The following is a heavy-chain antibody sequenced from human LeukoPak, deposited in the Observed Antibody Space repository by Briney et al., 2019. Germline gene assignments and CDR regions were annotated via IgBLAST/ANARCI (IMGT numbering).Heavy chain of an antibody. CDR1: GFTFSSYA. J-gene: IGHJ5*02. D-gene: IGHD3-22*01. CDR3: AKDGLQYYYDSGNWFDP. Sequence: GGSLRLSCAASGFTFSSYAMSWVRQAPGKGLEWVSAISGSGGSTYYADSVKGRFTISRDNSKNTLYLQMNSLRAEDTAVYYCAKDGLQYYYDSGNWFDPWGQGTLVTVSS. V-gene: IGHV3-23*01. CDR2: ISGSGGST.